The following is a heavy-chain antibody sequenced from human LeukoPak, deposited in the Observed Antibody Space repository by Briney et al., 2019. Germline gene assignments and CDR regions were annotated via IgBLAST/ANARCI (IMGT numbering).Heavy chain of an antibody. Sequence: GASVKVSCKASGYTFTSYDINWVRQATGQGLEWMGWMNPNSGNTGYAQKFQGRVTVTRNTSISTAYMELSSLRSEDTAVYYCAREPGRYFDWLLSGGTDYWGQGTLVTVSS. V-gene: IGHV1-8*01. CDR3: AREPGRYFDWLLSGGTDY. CDR1: GYTFTSYD. J-gene: IGHJ4*02. CDR2: MNPNSGNT. D-gene: IGHD3-9*01.